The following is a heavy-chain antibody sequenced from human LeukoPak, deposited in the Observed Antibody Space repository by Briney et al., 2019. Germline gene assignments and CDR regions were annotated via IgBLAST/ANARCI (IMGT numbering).Heavy chain of an antibody. D-gene: IGHD3-10*01. CDR2: INPSGGST. J-gene: IGHJ4*02. CDR1: GQTFTRYY. Sequence: ASVKVSCKASGQTFTRYYMHWARQAPGQGLEWMGIINPSGGSTSYAQKFQGRVTMTRDTSTSTVYMELSSLRSEDTAVYYCAREPRTLLWFGELFNFDYWGQGTLVTVSS. CDR3: AREPRTLLWFGELFNFDY. V-gene: IGHV1-46*01.